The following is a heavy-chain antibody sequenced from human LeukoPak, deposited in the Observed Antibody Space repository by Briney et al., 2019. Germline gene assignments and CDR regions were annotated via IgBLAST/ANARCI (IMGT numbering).Heavy chain of an antibody. Sequence: ASVKVSCKASGYTFTVYYMHWVRQAPGQGLEWMGWISAYNGDTNYAQKFQGRVSMTTDTSTSTAYLEVRSLRSDDAAVYYCARELAFYFDTIGYFYFDYWGQGTLVTVSS. CDR3: ARELAFYFDTIGYFYFDY. J-gene: IGHJ4*02. CDR2: ISAYNGDT. D-gene: IGHD3-22*01. V-gene: IGHV1-18*04. CDR1: GYTFTVYY.